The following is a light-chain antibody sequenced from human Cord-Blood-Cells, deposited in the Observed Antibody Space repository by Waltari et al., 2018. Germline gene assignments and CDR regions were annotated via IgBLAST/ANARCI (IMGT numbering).Light chain of an antibody. Sequence: QSALTQPASVSGSPGQSITISCTGTSSDVGSYNLVSWYQQHPGKAPKLMIYECSKRPSGVSILFSGSESGNTASLTISGLQAEDEADYYCCTYAGSSTWVFGGGTKLTVL. V-gene: IGLV2-23*01. CDR3: CTYAGSSTWV. CDR1: SSDVGSYNL. CDR2: ECS. J-gene: IGLJ3*02.